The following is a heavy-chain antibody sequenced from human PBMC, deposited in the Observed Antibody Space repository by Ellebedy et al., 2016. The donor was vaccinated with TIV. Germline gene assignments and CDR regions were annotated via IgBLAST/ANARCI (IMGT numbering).Heavy chain of an antibody. CDR3: ARGRSVGTHPFNN. J-gene: IGHJ4*02. D-gene: IGHD1-26*01. Sequence: AASVKVSCKATGYILTSYHMRWVRQAPGQGLEGMGVMNPSGGTTLNPQKFQGRVKVTRDTSTSTIYMELSSLTADDTAVYYCARGRSVGTHPFNNWGQGTLVTVSS. V-gene: IGHV1-46*01. CDR2: MNPSGGTT. CDR1: GYILTSYH.